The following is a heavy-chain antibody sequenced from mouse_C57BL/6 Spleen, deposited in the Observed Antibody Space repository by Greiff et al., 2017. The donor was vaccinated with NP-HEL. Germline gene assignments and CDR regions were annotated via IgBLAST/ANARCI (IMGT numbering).Heavy chain of an antibody. CDR3: ARRATYYDYSWFAY. Sequence: QVQLKESGPELVKPGASVKLSCKASGYTFTSYDINWVKQRPGQGLEWIGWIYPRDGSTKYNEKFKGKATLTVDTSSSTAYMELHSLTSEDSAVYFCARRATYYDYSWFAYWGQGTLVTVSA. J-gene: IGHJ3*01. CDR1: GYTFTSYD. V-gene: IGHV1-85*01. D-gene: IGHD2-4*01. CDR2: IYPRDGST.